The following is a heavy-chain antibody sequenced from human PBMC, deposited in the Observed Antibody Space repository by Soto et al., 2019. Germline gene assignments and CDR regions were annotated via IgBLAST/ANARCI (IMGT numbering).Heavy chain of an antibody. CDR3: ARQEYGDYVFLDY. CDR1: VFALNIFA. CDR2: VNGGGVTT. D-gene: IGHD4-17*01. J-gene: IGHJ4*02. Sequence: GGSLRLSISASVFALNIFAMAWVRPAKGKGLEWVSAVNGGGVTTFYADSVKGRFTISRDNSKNTLSLEMISLRAEDTAVYYCARQEYGDYVFLDYWVQGTLVTVSS. V-gene: IGHV3-23*01.